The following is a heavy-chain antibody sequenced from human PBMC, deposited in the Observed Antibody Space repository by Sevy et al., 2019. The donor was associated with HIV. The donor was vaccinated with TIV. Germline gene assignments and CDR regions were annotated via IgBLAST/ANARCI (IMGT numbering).Heavy chain of an antibody. V-gene: IGHV3-23*01. J-gene: IGHJ4*02. D-gene: IGHD3-22*01. CDR1: GFTFSSYA. CDR3: AKGAIGITMIVVVISHLDY. CDR2: ISGSGGST. Sequence: GESLKISCAASGFTFSSYAMSWVRQAPGKGLEWVSAISGSGGSTYYADSVKGRFTISRDNSKNTLYLQMNSLRAEDTAVYYCAKGAIGITMIVVVISHLDYWGQGTLVTVSS.